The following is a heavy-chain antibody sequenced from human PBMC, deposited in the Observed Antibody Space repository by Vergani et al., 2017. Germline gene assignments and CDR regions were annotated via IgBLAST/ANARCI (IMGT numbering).Heavy chain of an antibody. CDR3: ARGWSTAVAGLFDY. Sequence: EVQLVESGGGLVQPGGSLRLSCAASGVTVSSNYMSWVRQAPGKGQEWVSVIYSGGNTYYADSVKGRLIISRDNSKNTLYLQMNSLRAEDTAVYYCARGWSTAVAGLFDYWGQGTLVTVSS. CDR2: IYSGGNT. CDR1: GVTVSSNY. D-gene: IGHD6-19*01. J-gene: IGHJ4*02. V-gene: IGHV3-66*02.